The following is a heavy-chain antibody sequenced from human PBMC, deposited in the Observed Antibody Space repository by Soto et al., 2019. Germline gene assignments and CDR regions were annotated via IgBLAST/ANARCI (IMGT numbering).Heavy chain of an antibody. V-gene: IGHV4-39*02. J-gene: IGHJ3*02. CDR3: ARALRYFDWPHSIYAFDI. Sequence: QLQLQESGPGLVKPSETLSLTCTVSGGSISSSSYYWGWIRQPPGKGLEWIGSIYYSGSTYYNPSLKSRVTTSVDTCKTHFSLKLSSVTAADTAVYYCARALRYFDWPHSIYAFDIWGQGTMVTVSS. CDR1: GGSISSSSYY. D-gene: IGHD3-9*01. CDR2: IYYSGST.